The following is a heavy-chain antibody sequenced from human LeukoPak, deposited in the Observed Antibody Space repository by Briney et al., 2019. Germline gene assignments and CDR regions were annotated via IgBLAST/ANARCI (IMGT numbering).Heavy chain of an antibody. J-gene: IGHJ4*02. CDR3: STSLPYYYDSSGYFVY. CDR2: IKSKADGGTT. CDR1: GFTFSNAW. Sequence: GGSLRLSCAASGFTFSNAWMSWARQAPGKGLEWVGRIKSKADGGTTDYAAPVKGRFTISRDDSKNTLYLQMNSLKTEDTAVYYCSTSLPYYYDSSGYFVYWGQGTLVTVSS. D-gene: IGHD3-22*01. V-gene: IGHV3-15*01.